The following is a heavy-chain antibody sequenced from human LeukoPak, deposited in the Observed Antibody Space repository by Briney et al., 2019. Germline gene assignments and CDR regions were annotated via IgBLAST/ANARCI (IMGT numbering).Heavy chain of an antibody. D-gene: IGHD3-22*01. CDR1: GFTVSSNY. CDR2: IYSGGST. J-gene: IGHJ4*02. CDR3: ARDRPHSYYYDSSGPPGD. V-gene: IGHV3-66*02. Sequence: PGGSLRLSCAASGFTVSSNYMSWIRQAPGKGLEWVSVIYSGGSTYYADSVKGRFTISRDNSKNTLYLQMNSLRAEDTAVYYCARDRPHSYYYDSSGPPGDWGQGTLVTVSS.